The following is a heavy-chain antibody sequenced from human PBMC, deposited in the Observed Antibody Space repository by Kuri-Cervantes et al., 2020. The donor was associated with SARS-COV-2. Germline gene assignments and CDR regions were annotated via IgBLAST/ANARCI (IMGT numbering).Heavy chain of an antibody. CDR1: GGTFSSYA. J-gene: IGHJ3*02. Sequence: SVKVSCKASGGTFSSYAISWVRQAPGQGLEWMGGIIPIFGTANYAQKFQGRVTITADESTSTAYMELSSLRSEDTAVYYCARSGPGAISREDGAFDIWGQGTMVTVSS. CDR3: ARSGPGAISREDGAFDI. D-gene: IGHD5-24*01. V-gene: IGHV1-69*13. CDR2: IIPIFGTA.